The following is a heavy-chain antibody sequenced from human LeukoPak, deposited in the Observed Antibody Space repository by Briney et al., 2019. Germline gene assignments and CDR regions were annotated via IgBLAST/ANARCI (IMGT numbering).Heavy chain of an antibody. CDR2: INSDGSNT. D-gene: IGHD6-13*01. V-gene: IGHV3-74*01. CDR3: ARDTSSRSLYTV. J-gene: IGHJ4*02. Sequence: GGSLRLSCAASGFTFSSYWMHWVRQAPGKGLVWVSRINSDGSNTNYADSVKGRFTISRDNAKNTLYLQMNSLRAEDTAVYYCARDTSSRSLYTVWGQGTLVTVSS. CDR1: GFTFSSYW.